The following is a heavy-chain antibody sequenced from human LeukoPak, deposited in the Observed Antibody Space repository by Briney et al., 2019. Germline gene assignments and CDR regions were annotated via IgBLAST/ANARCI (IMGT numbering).Heavy chain of an antibody. Sequence: SETLSLTCTVSDGSISSYYWSWIRQPAGKGLEWIGRIYTSGSTNYNPSLKSRVTISVDTSKRHFSLKLSSVTAADTAVYYCARVMFKGYYYDSSGYYYTPRRYYFDYWGQGTLVTVSS. CDR3: ARVMFKGYYYDSSGYYYTPRRYYFDY. V-gene: IGHV4-4*07. J-gene: IGHJ4*02. CDR2: IYTSGST. D-gene: IGHD3-22*01. CDR1: DGSISSYY.